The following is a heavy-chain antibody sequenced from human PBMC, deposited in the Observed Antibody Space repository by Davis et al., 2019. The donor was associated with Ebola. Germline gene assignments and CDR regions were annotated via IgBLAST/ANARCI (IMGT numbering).Heavy chain of an antibody. D-gene: IGHD6-19*01. CDR1: GFTFSSYD. CDR3: ARGHISGWYYYYYGMDV. J-gene: IGHJ6*02. V-gene: IGHV3-13*01. Sequence: GGSLRLSCAASGFTFSSYDMPWVCHATGKGLEWVSAIGTAGDTYYPGSVKGRFTISRENAKNSLYLQMNSLRAEDTAVYYCARGHISGWYYYYYGMDVWGQGTTVTVSS. CDR2: IGTAGDT.